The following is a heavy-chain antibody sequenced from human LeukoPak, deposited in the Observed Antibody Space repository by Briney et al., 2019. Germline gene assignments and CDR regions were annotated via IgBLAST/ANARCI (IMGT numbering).Heavy chain of an antibody. D-gene: IGHD3-3*01. Sequence: SETLSLTCTVSGGSISSGGYYWSWIRQHPGKGLEWIGYIYSSGSTYYNPSLKSRVTISVDTSKNQFSLKLSSVTAADTAVYYCARDSTIFGVVRAFDIWGQGTMVTVSS. CDR2: IYSSGST. CDR1: GGSISSGGYY. CDR3: ARDSTIFGVVRAFDI. V-gene: IGHV4-31*03. J-gene: IGHJ3*02.